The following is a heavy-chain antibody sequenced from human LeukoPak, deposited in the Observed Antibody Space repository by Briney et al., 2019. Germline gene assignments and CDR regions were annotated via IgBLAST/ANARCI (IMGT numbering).Heavy chain of an antibody. CDR1: GGSISSYY. CDR2: IYYSGST. CDR3: AREISTNDAFDI. J-gene: IGHJ3*02. Sequence: PSETLSLTCTVSGGSISSYYWSWIRQPPGKGLEWIGYIYYSGSTNYNPSLKSRVTISVDTSKNQFSLKLSSVTAADTAVYYCAREISTNDAFDIWGQGTVVTVSS. V-gene: IGHV4-59*01. D-gene: IGHD2-2*01.